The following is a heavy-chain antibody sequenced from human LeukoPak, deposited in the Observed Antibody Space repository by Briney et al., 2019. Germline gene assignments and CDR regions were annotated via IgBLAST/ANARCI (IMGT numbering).Heavy chain of an antibody. D-gene: IGHD3-22*01. CDR2: IYYSGST. CDR3: ARCRHYYDSSGYSWFDP. J-gene: IGHJ5*02. Sequence: PSETLSLTCTVSGGSISSGGYYWSWIRQHPGKGLEWIGYIYYSGSTYYNPSLKSRVTISVDTSKNQFSLKLSSVTAADTAVYYCARCRHYYDSSGYSWFDPWGQGTLVTVSS. CDR1: GGSISSGGYY. V-gene: IGHV4-31*03.